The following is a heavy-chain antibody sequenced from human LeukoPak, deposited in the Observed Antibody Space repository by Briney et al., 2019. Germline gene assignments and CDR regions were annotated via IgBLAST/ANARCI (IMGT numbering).Heavy chain of an antibody. CDR3: AREPNSSGWYYFDY. D-gene: IGHD6-19*01. CDR2: ISYDGSNK. V-gene: IGHV3-30-3*01. Sequence: GGSLRLSCAASGFTVSSNYMSWVRQAPGKGLEWVAVISYDGSNKYYADSVKGRFTISRDNSKNTLYLLMNSLRAEDTAVYYCAREPNSSGWYYFDYWGQGALVTVSS. J-gene: IGHJ4*02. CDR1: GFTVSSNY.